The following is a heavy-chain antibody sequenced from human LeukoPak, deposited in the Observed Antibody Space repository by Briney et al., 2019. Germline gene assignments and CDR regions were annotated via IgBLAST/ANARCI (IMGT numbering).Heavy chain of an antibody. V-gene: IGHV6-1*01. CDR1: GDSVSSNSAA. CDR2: TYYRSKWYN. J-gene: IGHJ6*02. Sequence: SQTLSLTCAISGDSVSSNSAAWNWIRQSPSRGLEWLGRTYYRSKWYNDYAVSVKSRITINPDTSRSQFSLQLNSVTPEDTAVYYCARELWYSLYYYYGMDVWGQGTTVTVSS. CDR3: ARELWYSLYYYYGMDV. D-gene: IGHD6-13*01.